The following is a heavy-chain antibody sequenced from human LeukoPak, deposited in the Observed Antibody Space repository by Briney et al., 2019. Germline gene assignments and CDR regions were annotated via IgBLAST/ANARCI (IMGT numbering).Heavy chain of an antibody. CDR1: GGSISSGGYS. J-gene: IGHJ4*02. CDR2: XPXXGGX. Sequence: SQTLSLTCTVSGGSISSGGYSXXXXXQPXXXXXXXXXNXPXXGGXYYTXSLXXXXXXXVXRSKNQFSLRLSSLTAADTAIYYCARDIYGSGYGYFDQWGRGALVTVSS. D-gene: IGHD3-10*01. CDR3: ARDIYGSGYGYFDQ. V-gene: IGHV4-30-2*01.